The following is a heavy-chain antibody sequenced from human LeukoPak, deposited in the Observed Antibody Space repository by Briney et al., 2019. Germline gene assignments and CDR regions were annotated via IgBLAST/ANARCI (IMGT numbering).Heavy chain of an antibody. D-gene: IGHD3-10*01. V-gene: IGHV1-2*06. CDR3: ARDKYYYGSGTFYLSAVFDN. CDR1: GYTFTAYY. J-gene: IGHJ4*02. CDR2: INPNSGDT. Sequence: ASVKVSCKASGYTFTAYYLHWVRQAPGQGLEWMGRINPNSGDTEYTQKFQDGVTMTRDTSTSTAYMELSGLRSGDTAVYYCARDKYYYGSGTFYLSAVFDNWGQGTLVAVSS.